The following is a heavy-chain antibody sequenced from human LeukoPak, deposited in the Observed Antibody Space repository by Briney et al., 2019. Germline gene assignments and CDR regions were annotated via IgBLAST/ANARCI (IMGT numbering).Heavy chain of an antibody. D-gene: IGHD3-9*01. CDR2: INSDGSST. J-gene: IGHJ4*02. CDR1: GFTFSSYW. Sequence: GGSLRLSCAASGFTFSSYWMHWVRQAPGKGRVWVSRINSDGSSTSYADSGKGRFTISRENAKNTLYLQMNSLRAEDTAVYYCARERVDYDILTGYYNAVGFDYWGQGTLVTVSS. CDR3: ARERVDYDILTGYYNAVGFDY. V-gene: IGHV3-74*01.